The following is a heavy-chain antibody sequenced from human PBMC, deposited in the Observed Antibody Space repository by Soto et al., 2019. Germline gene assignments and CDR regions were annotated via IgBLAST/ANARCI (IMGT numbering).Heavy chain of an antibody. CDR2: ISGGGGYT. J-gene: IGHJ2*01. CDR1: GFTFSSYG. V-gene: IGHV3-23*01. Sequence: EVQLLESGGGLVQPGGSLRLSCAASGFTFSSYGMNWVRQAPGKGLEWVSGISGGGGYTYQPDSARGRFTISRDNSKNTLYLEMNSLRAEDTAVYYCAKDGYSSSWATYWYFDLWGRGTLVTVSS. CDR3: AKDGYSSSWATYWYFDL. D-gene: IGHD6-13*01.